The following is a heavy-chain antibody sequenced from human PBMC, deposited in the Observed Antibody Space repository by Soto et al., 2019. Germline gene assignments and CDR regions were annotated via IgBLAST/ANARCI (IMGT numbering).Heavy chain of an antibody. J-gene: IGHJ5*02. D-gene: IGHD6-13*01. V-gene: IGHV1-18*01. CDR2: ISAYNGNT. Sequence: ASVKVSCKASGYTFTSYGISWVRQAPGQGLEWMGWISAYNGNTNYAQKLQGRVTMTTDTSTSTAYMELRSLRSDDTAVYYCAREYSSSWYHWFDPWGQGTLVTVSS. CDR3: AREYSSSWYHWFDP. CDR1: GYTFTSYG.